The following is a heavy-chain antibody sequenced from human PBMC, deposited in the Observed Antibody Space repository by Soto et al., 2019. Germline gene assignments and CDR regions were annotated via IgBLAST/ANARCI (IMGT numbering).Heavy chain of an antibody. CDR3: ARDSISSSSLYYYYYGMDV. Sequence: SETLSLTCTVSGGSISSYYWSWIRQPPGKGLEWIGYIYYSGSTNYNPSLKSRVTISVDTSKNQFSLKLSSVTAADTAVYYCARDSISSSSLYYYYYGMDVWGQGTTVTVSS. V-gene: IGHV4-59*01. CDR1: GGSISSYY. CDR2: IYYSGST. J-gene: IGHJ6*02. D-gene: IGHD6-6*01.